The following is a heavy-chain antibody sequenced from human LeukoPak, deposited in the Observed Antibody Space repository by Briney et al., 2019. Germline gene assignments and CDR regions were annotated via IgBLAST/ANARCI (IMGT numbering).Heavy chain of an antibody. V-gene: IGHV1-2*04. J-gene: IGHJ4*02. CDR1: GYTFTSHY. D-gene: IGHD5-12*01. CDR3: AIQGYSGYDLYY. Sequence: GASVKVSCKASGYTFTSHYMHWVRQAPGQGLEWMGWINPNSGGTNYAQKFQGWVTMTRDTFISTAYMELSRLRSDDTAVYYCAIQGYSGYDLYYWGQGTLVTVSS. CDR2: INPNSGGT.